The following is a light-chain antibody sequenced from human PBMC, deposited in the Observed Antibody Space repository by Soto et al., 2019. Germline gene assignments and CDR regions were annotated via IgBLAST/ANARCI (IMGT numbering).Light chain of an antibody. CDR3: QQYNNWPRT. Sequence: EIVMTQSPATLSVSPGERATLSCRASQSFSSNLAWYQQKPGQAPRLLIYGVSTRATGIPARFSGSGSGTEFTLTISSLQSEDCAVYYCQQYNNWPRTLGQGTKVEIK. CDR2: GVS. J-gene: IGKJ1*01. CDR1: QSFSSN. V-gene: IGKV3-15*01.